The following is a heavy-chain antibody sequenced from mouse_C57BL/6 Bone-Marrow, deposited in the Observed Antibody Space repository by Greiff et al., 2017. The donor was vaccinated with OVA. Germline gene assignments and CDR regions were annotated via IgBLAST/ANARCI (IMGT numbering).Heavy chain of an antibody. CDR2: IWRGGST. Sequence: VQLKESGPGLVQPSQSLSITCTVSGFSLTSYGVHWVRQSPGKGLEWLGVIWRGGSTDYNAAFMSRLSITTDNSKSQVFFKMNSRQADDTAIYDCAKRGDGYDEGFAYWGQGTLVTVSA. CDR3: AKRGDGYDEGFAY. CDR1: GFSLTSYG. V-gene: IGHV2-5*01. D-gene: IGHD2-2*01. J-gene: IGHJ3*01.